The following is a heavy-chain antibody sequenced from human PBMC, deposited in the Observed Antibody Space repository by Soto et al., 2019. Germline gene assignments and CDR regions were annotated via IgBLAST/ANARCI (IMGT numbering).Heavy chain of an antibody. D-gene: IGHD5-12*01. V-gene: IGHV3-15*01. J-gene: IGHJ6*02. CDR1: GFTFSNVC. CDR2: IKSKTDGGTT. Sequence: PGGSLRLSCAASGFTFSNVCMSWVRQASGKGLEWVGRIKSKTDGGTTDYAAPVKGRFTISRDDSKNTLYLQMNSLKTEDTAVYYCSQGIVATIGGGYYYGLDVWGQGTTVTVS. CDR3: SQGIVATIGGGYYYGLDV.